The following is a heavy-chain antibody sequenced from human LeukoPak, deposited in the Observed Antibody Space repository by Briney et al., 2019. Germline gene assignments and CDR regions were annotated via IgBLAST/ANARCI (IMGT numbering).Heavy chain of an antibody. V-gene: IGHV4-34*01. D-gene: IGHD5-18*01. CDR1: GGSFSVYY. CDR2: IYYSGST. J-gene: IGHJ6*02. Sequence: SETLSLTCAVYGGSFSVYYWGWIRQPPGKGLEWIGSIYYSGSTYYNPSLKSRVTISVDTSKNQFSLKLSSVTAADTAVYYCARYSPSTAYGMDVWGQGTTVTVSS. CDR3: ARYSPSTAYGMDV.